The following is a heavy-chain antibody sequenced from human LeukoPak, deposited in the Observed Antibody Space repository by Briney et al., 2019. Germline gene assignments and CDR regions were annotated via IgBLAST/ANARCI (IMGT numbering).Heavy chain of an antibody. CDR2: ISTSGTYT. V-gene: IGHV3-11*06. J-gene: IGHJ4*02. CDR3: ARTYGGNPLDY. Sequence: NPGGSLRLSCAASGFTFSDYYMNWIRQAPGKGLEWVSYISTSGTYTDYADSVKGRFTISRDNAKNSLYLQMNSLRAEDTAVYYCARTYGGNPLDYWGQGTLVTVSS. CDR1: GFTFSDYY. D-gene: IGHD4-23*01.